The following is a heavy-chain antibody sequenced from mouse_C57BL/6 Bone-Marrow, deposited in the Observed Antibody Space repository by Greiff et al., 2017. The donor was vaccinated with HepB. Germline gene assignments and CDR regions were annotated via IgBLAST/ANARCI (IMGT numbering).Heavy chain of an antibody. CDR2: IYPGSGST. Sequence: QVQLKQPGAELVKPGASVKMSCKASGYTFTSYWITWVKQSPGQGLEWIGDIYPGSGSTNYNEKFKSKATLTVDTSSSTAYMQLSSLTSEDSAVYYCARLITTVVARYFDVWGTGTTVTVSS. V-gene: IGHV1-55*01. CDR1: GYTFTSYW. CDR3: ARLITTVVARYFDV. D-gene: IGHD1-1*01. J-gene: IGHJ1*03.